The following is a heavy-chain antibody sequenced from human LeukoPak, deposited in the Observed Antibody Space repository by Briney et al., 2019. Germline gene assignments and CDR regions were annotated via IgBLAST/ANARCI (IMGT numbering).Heavy chain of an antibody. CDR3: ATDYGDYESGY. CDR2: INPNSGGT. J-gene: IGHJ4*02. V-gene: IGHV1-2*02. Sequence: ASVKVSCKASGYTFTDYYMHWVRQAPGQGLEWMGWINPNSGGTDYAQKFQGRVTMTRDTSIGTAYMELSRLRSDDTAVYYCATDYGDYESGYWGQGTLVTVSS. D-gene: IGHD4-17*01. CDR1: GYTFTDYY.